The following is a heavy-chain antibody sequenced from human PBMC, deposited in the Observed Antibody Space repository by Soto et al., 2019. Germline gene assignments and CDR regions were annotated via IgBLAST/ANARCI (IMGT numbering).Heavy chain of an antibody. J-gene: IGHJ5*02. CDR1: GHTLSSYA. Sequence: GHTLSSYASVWVRQAPGRGLEWMGGIIPIFGTPNYAQNFQDRVTITADESTNTGYMKLSGMRSEDTAVYYCKYGRCYDGRWFDPWGQGTLVTVSS. CDR3: KYGRCYDGRWFDP. CDR2: IIPIFGTP. V-gene: IGHV1-69*01. D-gene: IGHD2-2*01.